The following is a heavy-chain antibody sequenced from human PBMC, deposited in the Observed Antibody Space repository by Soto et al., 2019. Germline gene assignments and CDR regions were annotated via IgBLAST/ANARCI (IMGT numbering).Heavy chain of an antibody. J-gene: IGHJ6*02. CDR3: ARDRGVGSQVGYYYYGMDV. Sequence: EVQLLESGGGLVQPGGSLRLSCAASGFTFSSYAMSWVRQAPGKGLEWVSAISGSGGSTYYNPSLKSRVTISVDTSKNQFSLKLSSVTAADTAVYYCARDRGVGSQVGYYYYGMDVWGQGTTVTVSS. CDR1: GFTFSSYA. V-gene: IGHV3-23*02. CDR2: ISGSGGST. D-gene: IGHD1-26*01.